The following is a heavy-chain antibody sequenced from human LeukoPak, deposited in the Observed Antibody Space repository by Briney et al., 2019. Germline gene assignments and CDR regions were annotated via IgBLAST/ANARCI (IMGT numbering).Heavy chain of an antibody. J-gene: IGHJ5*02. V-gene: IGHV4-39*07. CDR2: IYYSGST. D-gene: IGHD3-3*01. CDR3: ARERGTIFGVVIPNWFDP. CDR1: GGSISSSSYY. Sequence: KPSETLSLTCTVSGGSISSSSYYWGWIRQPPGKGLEWIGSIYYSGSTNYNPSLKSRVTISVDTSKNQFSLKLSSVTAADTAVYYCARERGTIFGVVIPNWFDPWGQGTLVTVSS.